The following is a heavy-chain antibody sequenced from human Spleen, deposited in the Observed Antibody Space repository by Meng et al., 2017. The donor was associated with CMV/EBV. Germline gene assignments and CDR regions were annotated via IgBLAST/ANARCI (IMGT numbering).Heavy chain of an antibody. J-gene: IGHJ4*02. V-gene: IGHV3-30*04. Sequence: GGSLRLSCAASGFPFSDYAIHWVRQAPGKGLEWVALISHDGSDKYYVDSVKGRFTISRDNAKKVLYLQMNSLSAEDTAVYYCVRGISYYFDSWGPGTLVTVSS. CDR3: VRGISYYFDS. D-gene: IGHD2/OR15-2a*01. CDR1: GFPFSDYA. CDR2: ISHDGSDK.